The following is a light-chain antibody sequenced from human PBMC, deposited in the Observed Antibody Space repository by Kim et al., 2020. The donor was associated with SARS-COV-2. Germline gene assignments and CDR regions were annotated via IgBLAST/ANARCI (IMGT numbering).Light chain of an antibody. CDR3: LQHSTYPIT. CDR1: QGIRNE. Sequence: ASVGDRVPITCRASQGIRNELGWDQQKPGKAPKRLIYGASSLQSGVPSRFSGSGSGTEFTLTISSVQPEDFATYFCLQHSTYPITFGQGTRLEIK. CDR2: GAS. J-gene: IGKJ5*01. V-gene: IGKV1-17*01.